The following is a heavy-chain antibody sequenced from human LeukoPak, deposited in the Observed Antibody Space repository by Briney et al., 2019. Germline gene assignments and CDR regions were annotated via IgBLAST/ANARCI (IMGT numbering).Heavy chain of an antibody. J-gene: IGHJ4*02. V-gene: IGHV3-49*04. CDR2: IRGQDYGGTT. Sequence: GGSLRLSCSASGFSFGDYAMTWVRQAPGKGLEWVGLIRGQDYGGTTDYAASVKGRFTISRDDSKSIAYLQMNSLKSEDTAVYYCVRGRIKPDHWGQGTLVTVSS. CDR1: GFSFGDYA. CDR3: VRGRIKPDH. D-gene: IGHD2/OR15-2a*01.